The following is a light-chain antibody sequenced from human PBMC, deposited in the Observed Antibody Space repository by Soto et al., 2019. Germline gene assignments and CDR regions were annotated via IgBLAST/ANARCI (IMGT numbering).Light chain of an antibody. V-gene: IGKV1-39*01. CDR1: QNINTH. CDR3: QQSYSFPLT. Sequence: DIQMTQSPSSLSASVGDRVTINCRASQNINTHLNWYQQKPGQAPKLLILAASTLESGVPSRFSGSGSGTDFTHSISTVQIEDFATYYCQQSYSFPLTFGGGTKVDIK. CDR2: AAS. J-gene: IGKJ4*01.